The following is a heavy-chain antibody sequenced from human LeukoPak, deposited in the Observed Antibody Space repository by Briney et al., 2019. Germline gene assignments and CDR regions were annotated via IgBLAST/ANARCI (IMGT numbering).Heavy chain of an antibody. D-gene: IGHD3-22*01. CDR1: GGSFSGYY. Sequence: SETLSLTCAVYGGSFSGYYWSWIRQPPGKGLEWIGEINHSGSTNYNPSLKSRVTISVDTSKNQFSLKLSSVIAADTAVYYCARLIYYDSSGYLDYWGQGSLVTVSS. V-gene: IGHV4-34*01. CDR2: INHSGST. J-gene: IGHJ4*02. CDR3: ARLIYYDSSGYLDY.